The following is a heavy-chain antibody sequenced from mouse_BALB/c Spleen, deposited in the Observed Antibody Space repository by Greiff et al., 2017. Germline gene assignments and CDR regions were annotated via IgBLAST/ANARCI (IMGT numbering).Heavy chain of an antibody. D-gene: IGHD2-3*01. V-gene: IGHV3-8*02. CDR3: ARYDGYSAWFAY. CDR1: GDSITSGY. Sequence: EVKVVESGPSLVKPSQTLSLTCSVTGDSITSGYWNWIRKFPGNKLEYMGYISYSGSTYYNPSLKSRISITRDTSKNQYYLQLNSVTTEDTATYYCARYDGYSAWFAYWGQGTLVTVSA. CDR2: ISYSGST. J-gene: IGHJ3*01.